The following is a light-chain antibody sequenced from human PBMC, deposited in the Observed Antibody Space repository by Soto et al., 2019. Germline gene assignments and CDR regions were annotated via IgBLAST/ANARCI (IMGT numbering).Light chain of an antibody. CDR1: SSDVGNYDL. CDR3: CSYAGGTTFV. J-gene: IGLJ1*01. Sequence: QAVVTQPASVSGSPGQSITISCTGTSSDVGNYDLVSWYQHLPGKAPKLIIYEDSARPSGVSSRFSGSKSGNTASLRISGLRAEDEADYYCCSYAGGTTFVFGTGTKLTVL. V-gene: IGLV2-23*01. CDR2: EDS.